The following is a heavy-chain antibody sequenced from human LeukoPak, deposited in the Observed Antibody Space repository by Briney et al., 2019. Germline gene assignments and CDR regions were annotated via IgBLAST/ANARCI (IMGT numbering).Heavy chain of an antibody. V-gene: IGHV1-8*01. CDR2: MNPSSGNT. CDR1: GYTFTSYD. J-gene: IGHJ5*02. CDR3: VRAAQEGRDSLTGVQTGNWFDP. D-gene: IGHD3-9*01. Sequence: ASVKVSCKASGYTFTSYDINWVRQATGQGLEWMGWMNPSSGNTGYAQNFQGRLDLTRNIALTTAYMELSSLTSEDTATYYCVRAAQEGRDSLTGVQTGNWFDPWGQGTLVTVSS.